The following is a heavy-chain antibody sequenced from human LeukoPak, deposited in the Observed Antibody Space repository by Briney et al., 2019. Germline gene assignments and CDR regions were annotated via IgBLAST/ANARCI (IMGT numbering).Heavy chain of an antibody. CDR3: TTELDGGPNN. J-gene: IGHJ4*02. Sequence: PGGSLRLSCAASGFTVSSNYMSWVRQAPGKGLEWVGRIKSKTNGGTTDYAAPVKGRFTISRDDSKNTLYLQMNSLKTEDTAVYYCTTELDGGPNNWSQGTLVAVSS. D-gene: IGHD1/OR15-1a*01. V-gene: IGHV3-15*01. CDR1: GFTVSSNY. CDR2: IKSKTNGGTT.